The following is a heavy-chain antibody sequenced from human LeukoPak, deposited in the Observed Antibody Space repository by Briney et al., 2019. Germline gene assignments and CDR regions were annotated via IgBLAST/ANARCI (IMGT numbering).Heavy chain of an antibody. CDR1: GFTFSSYS. CDR3: ARDTTILEYYFDY. J-gene: IGHJ4*02. Sequence: GGSLRLSCAASGFTFSSYSMNWVRQAPGKGLEWVSSISSSSSYIYYADSVKGQFTISRDNAKNSLYLQMNSLRAEDTAVYYCARDTTILEYYFDYWGQGTLVTVSS. CDR2: ISSSSSYI. V-gene: IGHV3-21*01. D-gene: IGHD2-21*01.